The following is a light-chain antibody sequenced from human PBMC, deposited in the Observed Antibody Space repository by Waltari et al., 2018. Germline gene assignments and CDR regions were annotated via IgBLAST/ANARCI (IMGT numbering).Light chain of an antibody. J-gene: IGLJ2*01. V-gene: IGLV2-14*03. CDR1: GRAVCSSDL. Sequence: QSALTQPASVSGSPGQSITISCSGVGRAVCSSDLGSWHQHHPGKPPQVIIYDVTNRPSGVSDRFSASKSANTASLTISRLQPEDEADYFCSSQTLDGLVLFGGGTRLTVL. CDR3: SSQTLDGLVL. CDR2: DVT.